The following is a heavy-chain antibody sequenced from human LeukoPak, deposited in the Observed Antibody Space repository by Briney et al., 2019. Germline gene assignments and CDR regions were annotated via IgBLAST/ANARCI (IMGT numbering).Heavy chain of an antibody. CDR2: IYPGDSDA. Sequence: GESLKISGKGSGYSFTTYFIGWVRQMPGKGLKWMGIIYPGDSDARYSPSFQGQVTLSADKSISTAYLQWSSLKASDTAMYYCARRRDLYSGSYYPFDYWGQGTLVTVSS. CDR3: ARRRDLYSGSYYPFDY. CDR1: GYSFTTYF. J-gene: IGHJ4*02. V-gene: IGHV5-51*01. D-gene: IGHD1-26*01.